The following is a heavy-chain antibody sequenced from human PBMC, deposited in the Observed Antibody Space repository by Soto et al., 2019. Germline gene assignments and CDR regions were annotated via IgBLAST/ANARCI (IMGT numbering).Heavy chain of an antibody. V-gene: IGHV3-9*01. J-gene: IGHJ6*02. Sequence: ESGGGLVQTGRSLRLACAASGFTFDDYAMHWVRQAPGKGLEWVSGISWNSGSIGYADSVKGRFTISRDNAKNSLYLQMNSLRGEETALYYCAKEYSTSRYYYYGMDVWGQGTTVTVSS. CDR2: ISWNSGSI. CDR3: AKEYSTSRYYYYGMDV. CDR1: GFTFDDYA. D-gene: IGHD6-6*01.